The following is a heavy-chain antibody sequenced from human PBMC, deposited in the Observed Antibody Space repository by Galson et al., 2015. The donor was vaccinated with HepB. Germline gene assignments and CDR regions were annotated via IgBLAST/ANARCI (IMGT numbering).Heavy chain of an antibody. Sequence: SLRLSCAASGFTFSSYSMNWVRQAPGKGLEWVSSISSSSSYIYYADSVKGRFTISRDNAKNSLYLQMNSLRAEDTAVYYCARDALRFLEWLAHYYYYMDVWGKGTTVTVSS. D-gene: IGHD3-3*01. J-gene: IGHJ6*03. CDR1: GFTFSSYS. V-gene: IGHV3-21*01. CDR3: ARDALRFLEWLAHYYYYMDV. CDR2: ISSSSSYI.